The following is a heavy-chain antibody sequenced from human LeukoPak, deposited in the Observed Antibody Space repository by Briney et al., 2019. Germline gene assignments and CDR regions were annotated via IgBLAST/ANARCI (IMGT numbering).Heavy chain of an antibody. CDR2: IYYSGST. V-gene: IGHV4-59*01. J-gene: IGHJ2*01. D-gene: IGHD2-8*01. Sequence: PSETLSLTCTVSGGSISSYYWSWIRQPPGKGLEWIGYIYYSGSTNYNPSLKSRVTISVDTSKNQFSLKLSSVTAADTAVYYRARRRLYATTPYWYFDLWGRGTLVTVSS. CDR1: GGSISSYY. CDR3: ARRRLYATTPYWYFDL.